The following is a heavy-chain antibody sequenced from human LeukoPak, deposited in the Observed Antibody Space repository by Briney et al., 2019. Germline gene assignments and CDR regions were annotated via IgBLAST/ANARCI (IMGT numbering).Heavy chain of an antibody. V-gene: IGHV4-39*01. CDR3: ARGQQLFDP. CDR2: IHYSGST. Sequence: SETLSLTCTVSGGSISSSSYYWGWIRQPPGKGLEWIGSIHYSGSTYYNPSLKSRVTISVDTPKNQFSLKLSSVTAADTAVYYCARGQQLFDPWGQGTLVTVSS. CDR1: GGSISSSSYY. J-gene: IGHJ5*02. D-gene: IGHD6-13*01.